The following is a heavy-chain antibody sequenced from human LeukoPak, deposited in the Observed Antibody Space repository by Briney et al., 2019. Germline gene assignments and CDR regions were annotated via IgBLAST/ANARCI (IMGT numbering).Heavy chain of an antibody. CDR1: GGSISSTRYY. CDR3: ARHGIYYGLGSSYGLPNWFDP. D-gene: IGHD3-10*01. J-gene: IGHJ5*02. Sequence: SETLSLTCTVSGGSISSTRYYWGWIRQPPGKGLEWIGSIYYSGSTYYNPSLKSRVTMSVDRSKNQFSLKLSSVTAADTAVYYCARHGIYYGLGSSYGLPNWFDPWGQGTLVTVSS. V-gene: IGHV4-39*01. CDR2: IYYSGST.